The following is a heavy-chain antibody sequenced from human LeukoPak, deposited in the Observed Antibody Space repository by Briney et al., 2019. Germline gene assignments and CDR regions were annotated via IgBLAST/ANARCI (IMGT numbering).Heavy chain of an antibody. Sequence: SETLSLTCTVSGGSISSSSYYWGWIRQPPGKGLEWIGSIYYSGSTYYNPSLKSRVTISVDTSKNQFSLKLSSVTAADTAVYYCARGSFRYSYGYAHNYYYYYGMDVWGQGTTVTVSS. D-gene: IGHD5-18*01. CDR2: IYYSGST. V-gene: IGHV4-39*01. CDR3: ARGSFRYSYGYAHNYYYYYGMDV. CDR1: GGSISSSSYY. J-gene: IGHJ6*02.